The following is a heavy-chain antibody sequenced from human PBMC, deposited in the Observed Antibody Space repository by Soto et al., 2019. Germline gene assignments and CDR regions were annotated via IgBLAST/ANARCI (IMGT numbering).Heavy chain of an antibody. CDR3: ARFSGSYYYPLAV. Sequence: SETLSLTCAVYGGSFSGYYWSWIRQPPGKGLEWIGEINHSGSTNYNPSLKSRVTISVDTSKNQCSLQLKSVTAADTALYYCARFSGSYYYPLAVWGQGSTVTVSS. J-gene: IGHJ6*02. D-gene: IGHD6-19*01. CDR1: GGSFSGYY. CDR2: INHSGST. V-gene: IGHV4-34*01.